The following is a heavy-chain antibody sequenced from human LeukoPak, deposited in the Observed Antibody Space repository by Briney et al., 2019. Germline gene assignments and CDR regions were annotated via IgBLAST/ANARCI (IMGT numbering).Heavy chain of an antibody. J-gene: IGHJ5*02. CDR2: ISGSGGTA. CDR3: TTDVPFTAGGAIVH. CDR1: GFTFSSHA. Sequence: PGGSLILSCGVSGFTFSSHAMSWVRQAPGKGLEWVSFISGSGGTADYADFVKGRFTISRDNSKNTLYLQMSSLRVEDTAIYYCTTDVPFTAGGAIVHWGQGTLVTVSS. V-gene: IGHV3-23*01. D-gene: IGHD3-16*01.